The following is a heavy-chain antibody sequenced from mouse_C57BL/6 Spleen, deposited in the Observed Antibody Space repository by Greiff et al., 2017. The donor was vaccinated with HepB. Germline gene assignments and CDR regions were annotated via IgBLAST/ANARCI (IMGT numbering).Heavy chain of an antibody. J-gene: IGHJ4*01. V-gene: IGHV1-15*01. D-gene: IGHD1-1*01. CDR3: TREPYYYGSSYAMDY. Sequence: VKLMESGAELVRPGASVTLSCKASGYTFTDYEMHWVKQTPVHGLEWIGAIDPETGGTAYNQKFKGKAILTADKSSSTAYMELRSLTSEDSAVYYCTREPYYYGSSYAMDYWGQGTSVTVSS. CDR1: GYTFTDYE. CDR2: IDPETGGT.